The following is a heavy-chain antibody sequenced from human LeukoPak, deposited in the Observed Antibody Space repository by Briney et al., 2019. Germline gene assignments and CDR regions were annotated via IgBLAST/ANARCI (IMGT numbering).Heavy chain of an antibody. CDR2: INHSGST. CDR3: ARHPPKYPRIVGASGAFDI. D-gene: IGHD1-26*01. V-gene: IGHV4-34*01. J-gene: IGHJ3*02. Sequence: SETLSLTCAVYGGSFSGYYWSWIRQTPGKGLEWIGEINHSGSTNYNPSLKSRVTISVDTSKNQFSLKLSSVTAADTAVYYCARHPPKYPRIVGASGAFDIWGQGTMVTVSS. CDR1: GGSFSGYY.